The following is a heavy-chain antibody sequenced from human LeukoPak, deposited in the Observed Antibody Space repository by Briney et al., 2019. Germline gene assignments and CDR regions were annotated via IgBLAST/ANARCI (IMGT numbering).Heavy chain of an antibody. CDR1: GDSVSSNSAA. D-gene: IGHD6-19*01. J-gene: IGHJ6*02. CDR2: TYYRSKWYN. Sequence: SQTLSLTCAISGDSVSSNSAAWNWIRQSPSRGLEWLGRTYYRSKWYNDYAVSVKSRITINPDTSKNQFSLQLNSVTPEDTAVYYCARSGPVAGHYYYGMDVWGQGTTVTVSS. V-gene: IGHV6-1*01. CDR3: ARSGPVAGHYYYGMDV.